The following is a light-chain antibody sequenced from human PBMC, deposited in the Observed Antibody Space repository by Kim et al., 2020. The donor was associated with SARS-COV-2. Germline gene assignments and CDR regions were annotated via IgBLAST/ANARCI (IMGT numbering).Light chain of an antibody. V-gene: IGKV3-15*01. CDR2: GAS. CDR3: QQYNNWPPWT. Sequence: GEKATRTCRASQSVSSNLAWYQQKPGQAPRILIYGASTRATGIPARFSGSRSGTEFTLTISSLQSEDFAVYYCQQYNNWPPWTFGQGTKVDIK. J-gene: IGKJ1*01. CDR1: QSVSSN.